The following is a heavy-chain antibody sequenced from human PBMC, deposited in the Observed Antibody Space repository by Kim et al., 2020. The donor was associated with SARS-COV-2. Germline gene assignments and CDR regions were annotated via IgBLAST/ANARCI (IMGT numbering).Heavy chain of an antibody. D-gene: IGHD3-10*01. CDR3: AKAGALWFGELFDVYYFDY. CDR1: GFTFSSYA. V-gene: IGHV3-23*01. J-gene: IGHJ4*02. Sequence: GGSLRLSCAASGFTFSSYAMSWVRQAPGKGLEWVSAISGSGGSTYYADSVKGRFTISRDNSKNTLYLQMNSLRAEDTAVYYCAKAGALWFGELFDVYYFDYWGQGTLVTVSS. CDR2: ISGSGGST.